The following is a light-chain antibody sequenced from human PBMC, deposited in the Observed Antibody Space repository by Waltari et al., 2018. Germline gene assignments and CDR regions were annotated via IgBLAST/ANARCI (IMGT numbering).Light chain of an antibody. CDR3: QHYLRLPVT. Sequence: EIVLTQSPGTLSLSPGERATPSCRASQSVSRALAWYQQNPGQAPRLLIYGSPTRATGIPDRFRGSGTGTDFSLTISSLGPDDFAVYYCQHYLRLPVTFGQGTTVEI. CDR2: GSP. CDR1: QSVSRA. V-gene: IGKV3-20*01. J-gene: IGKJ1*01.